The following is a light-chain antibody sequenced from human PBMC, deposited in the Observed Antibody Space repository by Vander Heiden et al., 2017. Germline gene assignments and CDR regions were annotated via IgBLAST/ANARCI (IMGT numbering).Light chain of an antibody. CDR3: QVWDSSTDV. CDR1: NIGSKN. J-gene: IGLJ1*01. Sequence: CRGNNIGSKNVHWYQRTHGQDPVAVIYRDNNRPSGISERFAGSNSGNTATLTISRAQDGDEADYYCQVWDSSTDVFGTGTKVTVL. CDR2: RDN. V-gene: IGLV3-9*01.